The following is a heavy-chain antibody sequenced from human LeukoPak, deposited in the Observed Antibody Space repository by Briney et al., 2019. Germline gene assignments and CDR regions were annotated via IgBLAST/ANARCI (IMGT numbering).Heavy chain of an antibody. J-gene: IGHJ4*02. CDR1: GGTFSSYA. CDR3: ARAGADGGNSGLRY. CDR2: IIPIFGTA. V-gene: IGHV1-69*05. Sequence: ASVKVSCKASGGTFSSYAISWVRQAPGQGLEWMGGIIPIFGTANYAQKFQGRVTITTDESTSTAYMELSSLRSEDTAVYYCARAGADGGNSGLRYWGQGTLVTVSS. D-gene: IGHD4-23*01.